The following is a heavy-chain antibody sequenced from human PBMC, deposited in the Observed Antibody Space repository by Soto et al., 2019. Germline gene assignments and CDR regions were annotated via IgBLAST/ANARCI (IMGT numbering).Heavy chain of an antibody. J-gene: IGHJ6*02. V-gene: IGHV3-23*01. CDR1: GFTFSNYA. D-gene: IGHD4-17*01. CDR3: AKDTTVTTSLYSDCYGLDV. CDR2: ISGRGGST. Sequence: EVQLLESGGGLVPPGGSLRLSCTASGFTFSNYAMSWVRQAPDKGLEWVSAISGRGGSTYYADSVKGRFTISRDNSKKMLLLQMNSLRSEDTALYYLAKDTTVTTSLYSDCYGLDVWCQGTTVTVSS.